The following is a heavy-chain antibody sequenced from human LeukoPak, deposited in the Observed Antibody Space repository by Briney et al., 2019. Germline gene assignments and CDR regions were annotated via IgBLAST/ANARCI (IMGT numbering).Heavy chain of an antibody. J-gene: IGHJ4*02. Sequence: SETLSLTCTVSGGSISSSSYYWGWIRQPPGKGLEWIGSIYYSGSTYYNPSLKSRVTISVDTSKNQFSLKLSSVTAADTAVYYCARGAGSLPPIWGQGTLVTVSS. CDR2: IYYSGST. CDR3: ARGAGSLPPI. D-gene: IGHD1-26*01. CDR1: GGSISSSSYY. V-gene: IGHV4-39*07.